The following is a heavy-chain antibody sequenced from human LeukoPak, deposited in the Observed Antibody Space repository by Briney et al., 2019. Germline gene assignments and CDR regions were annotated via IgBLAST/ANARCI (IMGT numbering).Heavy chain of an antibody. V-gene: IGHV4-4*07. Sequence: SETLSLTCTVSGGSISSYYWSWIRQPAGKGLEWIGRIYTSGSTNYNPSLKSRVTMSVDTSKNQFSLKLSSVTAADTAVYYCARDSGEFSTGYYYDSSGLDYWGQGTLVTVSS. CDR3: ARDSGEFSTGYYYDSSGLDY. CDR1: GGSISSYY. J-gene: IGHJ4*02. CDR2: IYTSGST. D-gene: IGHD3-22*01.